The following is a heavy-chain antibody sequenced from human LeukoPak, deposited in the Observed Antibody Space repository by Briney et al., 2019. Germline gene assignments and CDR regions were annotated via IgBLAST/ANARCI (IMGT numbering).Heavy chain of an antibody. CDR1: GGSFSGYY. Sequence: SETLSLTCAVYGGSFSGYYWSWIRQPPGKGLEWIGEISHSGSTNYNPSLKSRVTISVDTSKNQFSLKLSSVTAADTAVYYCARGGGSGLAYWGQGTLVAVSS. CDR2: ISHSGST. D-gene: IGHD3-10*01. J-gene: IGHJ4*02. CDR3: ARGGGSGLAY. V-gene: IGHV4-34*01.